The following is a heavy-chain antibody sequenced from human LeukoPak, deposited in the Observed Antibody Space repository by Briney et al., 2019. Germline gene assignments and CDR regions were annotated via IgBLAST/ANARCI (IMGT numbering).Heavy chain of an antibody. CDR3: AKGNEYYDILTGYPLGD. D-gene: IGHD3-9*01. J-gene: IGHJ4*02. CDR1: GFTFSSYG. CDR2: ISYDGSNK. V-gene: IGHV3-30*18. Sequence: QPGGSLRLSCAASGFTFSSYGKHWVRRAPGKGLEWVAVISYDGSNKYYADSVKGRFTISRDNSKNTLYLQMNSLRAEDTAVYYCAKGNEYYDILTGYPLGDWGQGTLVTVSS.